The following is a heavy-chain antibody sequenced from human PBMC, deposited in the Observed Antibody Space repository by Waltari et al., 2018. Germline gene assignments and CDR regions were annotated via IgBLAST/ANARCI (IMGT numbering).Heavy chain of an antibody. CDR1: GGSFRGYY. CDR2: INHSGRT. V-gene: IGHV4-34*01. J-gene: IGHJ6*03. D-gene: IGHD3-3*01. CDR3: ARANTIFGVIRTWYYMDV. Sequence: QVQLQQWGAGLLKPSETLSLTSVASGGSFRGYYWSWIRQPPGKGLEWIGEINHSGRTNYNPSLKSRVTISIDTSKIQFSLKLRSVTVADTAVYYCARANTIFGVIRTWYYMDVWGKGTPVTVSS.